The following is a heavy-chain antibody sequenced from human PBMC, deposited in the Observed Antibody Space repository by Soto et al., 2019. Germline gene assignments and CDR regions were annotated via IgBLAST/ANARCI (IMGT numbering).Heavy chain of an antibody. V-gene: IGHV1-69*02. Sequence: QVQLVQSGAEVKKPGSSVKISCKASGGTFSSYTISWVRQAPGQGIEWMGRIIPILGIANYAQKFQGRVTITADKSTSTAYMELSSLRSEDTAVYYCARYVAAARHFDYWGQGTLVTVSS. CDR3: ARYVAAARHFDY. CDR1: GGTFSSYT. CDR2: IIPILGIA. D-gene: IGHD6-19*01. J-gene: IGHJ4*02.